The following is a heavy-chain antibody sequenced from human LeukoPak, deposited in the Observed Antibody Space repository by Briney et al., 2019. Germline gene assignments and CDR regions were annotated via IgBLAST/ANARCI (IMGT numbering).Heavy chain of an antibody. CDR3: ARDGVGYETIDY. J-gene: IGHJ4*02. CDR1: GYSISSGYY. D-gene: IGHD2-8*01. Sequence: PSETLSLTCTVSGYSISSGYYWGWIRQPPGKGLEWIGSIYHSGSTYYNPSLKSRVTISVDTSKNQFSLKLSSVTAADTAVYYCARDGVGYETIDYWGQGTLLTVSS. V-gene: IGHV4-38-2*02. CDR2: IYHSGST.